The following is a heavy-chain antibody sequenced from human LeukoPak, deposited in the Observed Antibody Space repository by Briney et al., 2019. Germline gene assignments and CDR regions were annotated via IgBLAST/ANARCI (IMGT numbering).Heavy chain of an antibody. CDR3: AREGAAAGRFAYFDY. CDR2: IYYSGST. V-gene: IGHV4-59*01. Sequence: PSETLSLTCTVSGGSINNYYWTWIRQSPGKGLEWIGYIYYSGSTNYNPSLKSRVTISVDTSKNQFSLKLSSVTAADTAVYCCAREGAAAGRFAYFDYWGQGTLVTVSS. CDR1: GGSINNYY. D-gene: IGHD6-13*01. J-gene: IGHJ4*02.